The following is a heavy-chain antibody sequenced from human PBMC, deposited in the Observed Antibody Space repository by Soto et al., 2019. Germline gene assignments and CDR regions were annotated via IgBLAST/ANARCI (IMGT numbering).Heavy chain of an antibody. Sequence: SETLSLTCTVSGGSISSGGYYWSWIRQHPGKGLEWIGYIYYSGSTYYNPSLKSRVTISVDTSKNQFSLKLSSVTAADTAVYYCARSKSGYDFNYYYYMDVWGKGTTVTVSS. V-gene: IGHV4-31*03. CDR3: ARSKSGYDFNYYYYMDV. J-gene: IGHJ6*03. CDR2: IYYSGST. CDR1: GGSISSGGYY. D-gene: IGHD5-12*01.